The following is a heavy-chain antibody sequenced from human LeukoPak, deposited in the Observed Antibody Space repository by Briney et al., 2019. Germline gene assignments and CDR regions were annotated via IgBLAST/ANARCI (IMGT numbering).Heavy chain of an antibody. CDR1: GGTLSSYT. CDR2: ITPILGIA. J-gene: IGHJ6*02. V-gene: IGHV1-69*04. D-gene: IGHD3-10*01. Sequence: SVKVSCKASGGTLSSYTISWVRQAPGQGLEWMGRITPILGIANYAQKFQGRVTITPDKSTSTAYMELSSLRTEDTAVYYCARDPYYYGSGSFPYYYYYGMDVWGQGTTVTVSS. CDR3: ARDPYYYGSGSFPYYYYYGMDV.